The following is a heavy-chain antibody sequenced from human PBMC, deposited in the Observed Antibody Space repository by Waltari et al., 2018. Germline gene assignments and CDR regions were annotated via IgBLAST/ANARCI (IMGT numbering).Heavy chain of an antibody. CDR1: GGSISSSNW. CDR3: ARTFIAPACMDV. Sequence: QVQLQESGPGLVKPSGTLSLTCAVSGGSISSSNWWSWVRQPPGKGLEWIGELYHSGRPNTYPSPKSRVTISVDNSKTQFSLKLSSVTAADTAVYYCARTFIAPACMDVWGQGTTVTVSS. J-gene: IGHJ6*02. V-gene: IGHV4-4*02. CDR2: LYHSGRP. D-gene: IGHD3-16*02.